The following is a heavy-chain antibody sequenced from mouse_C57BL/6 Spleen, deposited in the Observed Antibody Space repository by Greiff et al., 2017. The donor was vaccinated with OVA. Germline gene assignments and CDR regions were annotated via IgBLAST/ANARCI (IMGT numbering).Heavy chain of an antibody. Sequence: QVQLKQSGPELVKPGASVKISCKASGYAFSSSWMNWVKQRPGKGLEWIGRIYPGDGDTNYNGKFKGKATLTADKSSSTAYMQLSSLTSEDSAVYLYARSSYSWFAYWGQGTLVTVSA. V-gene: IGHV1-82*01. CDR3: ARSSYSWFAY. D-gene: IGHD2-12*01. CDR1: GYAFSSSW. J-gene: IGHJ3*01. CDR2: IYPGDGDT.